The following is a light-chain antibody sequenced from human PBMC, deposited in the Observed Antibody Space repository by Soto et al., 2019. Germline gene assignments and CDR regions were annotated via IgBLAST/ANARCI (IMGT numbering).Light chain of an antibody. CDR3: QQRSNWPST. J-gene: IGKJ4*01. Sequence: EIVLTQSPATLSLSPGERATLSCRAGQSVSGYLAWYQQKPGQAPRLLVYDAFNRATGIPARFSGSGSGTDFTLTISSLEPEDFAVYYCQQRSNWPSTFGGGTKVEIK. CDR1: QSVSGY. CDR2: DAF. V-gene: IGKV3-11*01.